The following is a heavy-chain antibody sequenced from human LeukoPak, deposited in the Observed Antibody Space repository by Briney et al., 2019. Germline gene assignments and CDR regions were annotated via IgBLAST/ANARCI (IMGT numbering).Heavy chain of an antibody. CDR3: ARGRYYFDY. J-gene: IGHJ4*02. CDR1: GGSISSSSYY. CDR2: IYYSGST. V-gene: IGHV4-61*05. D-gene: IGHD3-10*01. Sequence: PSETLSLTCTVSGGSISSSSYYWSWIRQPPGKGLEWIGYIYYSGSTNYNPSLKSRVTMSVDTSKNQFSLKLSSVTAADTAVYYCARGRYYFDYWGQGTLVTVSS.